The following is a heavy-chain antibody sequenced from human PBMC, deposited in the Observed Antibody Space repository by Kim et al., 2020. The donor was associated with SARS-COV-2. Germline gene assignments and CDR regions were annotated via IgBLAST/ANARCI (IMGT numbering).Heavy chain of an antibody. CDR3: ARGGVARPLDY. J-gene: IGHJ4*02. CDR1: GFIFTNFD. V-gene: IGHV3-23*01. D-gene: IGHD2-8*02. CDR2: INGGGTPT. Sequence: GGSLRLSCTASGFIFTNFDMTWVRQAPGEGLEWVSDINGGGTPTYHTDSVKGRFTISRDNSRNTLYLQMNSLRGDDTAVYYCARGGVARPLDYWGQGSL.